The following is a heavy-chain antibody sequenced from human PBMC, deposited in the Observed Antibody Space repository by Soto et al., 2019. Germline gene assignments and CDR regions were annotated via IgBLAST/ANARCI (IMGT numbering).Heavy chain of an antibody. CDR2: IYWDDDK. Sequence: QISLKESGPTLVKPTQTLTLTCTFSGFSLSTSGVGVGWIRQPPGKALEWLALIYWDDDKRYSPSLMSRLTSTKDTSKNQLVLTLTNIDHVDTATYYCAHRQTPFYSGYDWGAAGLFVYWGKGTLVTVAS. CDR1: GFSLSTSGVG. D-gene: IGHD3-16*01. V-gene: IGHV2-5*02. CDR3: AHRQTPFYSGYDWGAAGLFVY. J-gene: IGHJ4*02.